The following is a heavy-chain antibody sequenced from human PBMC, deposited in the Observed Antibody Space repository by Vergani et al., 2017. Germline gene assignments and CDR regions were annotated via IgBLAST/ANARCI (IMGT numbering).Heavy chain of an antibody. V-gene: IGHV4-59*02. J-gene: IGHJ5*02. CDR1: GASVNSYY. CDR2: MYHSGST. Sequence: QVKLQESGPGLVKPSETLSLTCTVSGASVNSYYWSWIRQPPGKELEWIGYMYHSGSTNYNPSLETRVTISGDTSKNQFALKLNSVTAADTAVYYCGRVTDCYGLGSRLLDLWGQGSLVTVSS. CDR3: GRVTDCYGLGSRLLDL. D-gene: IGHD3-10*01.